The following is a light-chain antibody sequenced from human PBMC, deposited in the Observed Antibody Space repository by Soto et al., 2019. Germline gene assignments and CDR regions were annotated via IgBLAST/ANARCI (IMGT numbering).Light chain of an antibody. CDR2: DST. Sequence: QSVLTQPPSVSGAPGQRVTISCTGSSSNNGAGYNVHWYQQLPGAAPELLIYDSTNRPSGVPDRFSGSKSGTSASLAITGLQADDEADYYCQSYDSTLNGYVFGTGTKVTVL. CDR1: SSNNGAGYN. J-gene: IGLJ1*01. CDR3: QSYDSTLNGYV. V-gene: IGLV1-40*01.